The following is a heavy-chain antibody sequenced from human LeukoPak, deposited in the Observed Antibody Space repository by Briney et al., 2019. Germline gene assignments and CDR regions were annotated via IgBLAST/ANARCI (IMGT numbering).Heavy chain of an antibody. Sequence: SVKVSCKASGGTFSSYAISWVRQAPGQGLEWMGGIIPIFGTANYAQKFQGGVTITTDESTSTAYMELSSLRSEDTAVYYCATASSRFFGVVIIPEDYWGQGTLVTVSS. CDR1: GGTFSSYA. V-gene: IGHV1-69*05. J-gene: IGHJ4*02. CDR3: ATASSRFFGVVIIPEDY. CDR2: IIPIFGTA. D-gene: IGHD3-3*01.